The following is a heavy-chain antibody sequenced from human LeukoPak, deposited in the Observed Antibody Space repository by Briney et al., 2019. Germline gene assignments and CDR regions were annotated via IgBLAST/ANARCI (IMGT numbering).Heavy chain of an antibody. CDR3: VRDILLRNFCNGYPSFES. CDR1: GFTVISNY. D-gene: IGHD3-3*01. Sequence: AGGSLRLSCAASGFTVISNYMSWVRQVPGKGLEWISSISNSGRYIYYADSVTGRFTITRDNANNSLSLQMTSLRPEDTAIYYCVRDILLRNFCNGYPSFESWGQGTLVTVSS. V-gene: IGHV3-21*01. CDR2: ISNSGRYI. J-gene: IGHJ4*02.